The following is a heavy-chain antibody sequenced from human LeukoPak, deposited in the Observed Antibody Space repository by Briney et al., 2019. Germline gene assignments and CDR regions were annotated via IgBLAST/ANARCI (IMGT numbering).Heavy chain of an antibody. CDR3: ARHWYDYGDWFDP. Sequence: GESLKISCKGSGYSFTSYWIGWVRQMPGKGLEWMGIIYPGDSDTRYSPPFQGQVTISADKSISTAYLQWSSLKASDTAMYYCARHWYDYGDWFDPWGQGTLVTVSS. V-gene: IGHV5-51*01. CDR2: IYPGDSDT. D-gene: IGHD4-17*01. CDR1: GYSFTSYW. J-gene: IGHJ5*02.